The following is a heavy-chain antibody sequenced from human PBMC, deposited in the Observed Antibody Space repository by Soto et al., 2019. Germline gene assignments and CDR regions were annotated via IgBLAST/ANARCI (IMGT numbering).Heavy chain of an antibody. J-gene: IGHJ4*02. D-gene: IGHD3-10*01. Sequence: QVQLVQSGAELKKPGASVKVSCKASGYTFSNYDMNWVRQATGQGPEWIGWVNPNNGDTGYAQKFKGRVTLTTDISTTTAYMELTSLRSEDTAIYYCAKVSRKGSAIDFDYWGQGTLITVTS. CDR2: VNPNNGDT. CDR1: GYTFSNYD. CDR3: AKVSRKGSAIDFDY. V-gene: IGHV1-8*01.